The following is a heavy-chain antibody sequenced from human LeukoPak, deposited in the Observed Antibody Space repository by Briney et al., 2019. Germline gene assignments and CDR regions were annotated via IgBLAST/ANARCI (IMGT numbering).Heavy chain of an antibody. J-gene: IGHJ4*02. CDR1: GGSISSYY. CDR3: ARAGDSSGYEYYFDY. Sequence: SETLSLTCTVSGGSISSYYWSWIRQPAGKGLEWIGRIYTSGSTNYNPSLKSRVTMSVDTSKNQFSLMLSSVTAADTAVYYCARAGDSSGYEYYFDYWGQGTLVTVSS. V-gene: IGHV4-4*07. CDR2: IYTSGST. D-gene: IGHD3-22*01.